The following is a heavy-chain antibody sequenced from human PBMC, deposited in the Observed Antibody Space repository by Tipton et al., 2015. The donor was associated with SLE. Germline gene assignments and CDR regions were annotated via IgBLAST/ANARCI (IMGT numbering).Heavy chain of an antibody. J-gene: IGHJ5*02. Sequence: TLSLTCTVSGASFSTHYWSWIRKPPGKRLEWIGSLYHTGTSGYNPSLTSRVTISVDTSKRQFSLRLSSVTAADTAVYYCVRDNWDFNWYDPWGQGTLVTVSS. CDR2: LYHTGTS. D-gene: IGHD1-1*01. CDR3: VRDNWDFNWYDP. CDR1: GASFSTHY. V-gene: IGHV4-59*11.